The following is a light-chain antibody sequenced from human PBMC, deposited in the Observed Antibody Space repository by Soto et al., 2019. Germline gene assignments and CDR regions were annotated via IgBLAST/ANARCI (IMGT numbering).Light chain of an antibody. V-gene: IGLV1-44*01. Sequence: QLVLTQPPSASGTPGQRVTISCSGSSSNIGRNTVDWYQQFPGTAPNLLIYGSNQRPSGVSDRFSGSKSGTSASLAISGLQSEDEADYYCAAWDDSLDVWLFGGGTKLTVL. CDR1: SSNIGRNT. CDR3: AAWDDSLDVWL. CDR2: GSN. J-gene: IGLJ3*02.